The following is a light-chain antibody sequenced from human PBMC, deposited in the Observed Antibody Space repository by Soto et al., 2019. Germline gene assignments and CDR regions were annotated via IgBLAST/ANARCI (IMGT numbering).Light chain of an antibody. Sequence: DIQMTQSPSSLSASVGDRVTITCRASQSISSYLNWYQQKPGKAPTLLIYAASSLQSGVPSMFSGSGSGTDFTLTISSLQPEDFATYYCQQSYSTLITFGQGTRLEIK. CDR2: AAS. V-gene: IGKV1-39*01. CDR3: QQSYSTLIT. CDR1: QSISSY. J-gene: IGKJ5*01.